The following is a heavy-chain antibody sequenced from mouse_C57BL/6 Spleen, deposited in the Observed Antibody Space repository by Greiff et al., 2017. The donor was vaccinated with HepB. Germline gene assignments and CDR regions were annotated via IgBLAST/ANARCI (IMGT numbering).Heavy chain of an antibody. CDR1: GYTFTSYW. V-gene: IGHV1-61*01. CDR3: AREAIYYDYFDY. Sequence: VQLVESGAELVRPGSSVKLSCKASGYTFTSYWMDWVKQRPGQGLEWIGNIYPSDSETHYNQKFKDKATLTVDKSSSTAYMQLSSLTSEDSAVYYCAREAIYYDYFDYWGQGTTLTVSS. D-gene: IGHD2-4*01. CDR2: IYPSDSET. J-gene: IGHJ2*01.